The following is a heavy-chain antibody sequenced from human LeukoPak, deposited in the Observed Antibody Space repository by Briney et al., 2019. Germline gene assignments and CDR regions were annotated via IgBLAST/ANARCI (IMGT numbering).Heavy chain of an antibody. Sequence: GASVKVSCKASGYTFTSYDINWVRQATGQGLEWMGWMNPNSGNTGYAQKFQGRVTMTRNTSISTAYMELSSLRSEDTAVYYCARGTYYDILTGCYYLSWFDPWGQGTLITVSS. CDR1: GYTFTSYD. V-gene: IGHV1-8*01. J-gene: IGHJ5*02. CDR3: ARGTYYDILTGCYYLSWFDP. CDR2: MNPNSGNT. D-gene: IGHD3-9*01.